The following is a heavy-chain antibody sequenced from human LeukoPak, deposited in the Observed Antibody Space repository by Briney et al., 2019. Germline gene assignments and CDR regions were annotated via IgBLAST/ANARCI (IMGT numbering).Heavy chain of an antibody. Sequence: PSETLSLTCAVYGGSFSGYYWSWIRQPPGKGLEWIGEINHSGSTNYNPSLKSRVTISVDTSKNQFSLKLSSVTAADTAVYYCARGTMVRGVIKIWGQGTMVTVSS. CDR3: ARGTMVRGVIKI. V-gene: IGHV4-34*01. CDR1: GGSFSGYY. D-gene: IGHD3-10*01. CDR2: INHSGST. J-gene: IGHJ3*02.